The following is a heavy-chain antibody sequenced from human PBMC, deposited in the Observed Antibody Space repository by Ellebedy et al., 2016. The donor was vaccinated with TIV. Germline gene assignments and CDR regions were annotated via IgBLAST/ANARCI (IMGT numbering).Heavy chain of an antibody. CDR1: GFTFSSYA. Sequence: PGGSLRLSCAASGFTFSSYAMSWVRQAPGKGLEWVANIKPDGSEKYYADSLRGRFTISRDNAKNSLYLQGNSLRAEDTAIYYCTSTNVAAAGYDWGQGTLVTVSS. CDR2: IKPDGSEK. D-gene: IGHD6-13*01. V-gene: IGHV3-7*03. CDR3: TSTNVAAAGYD. J-gene: IGHJ4*02.